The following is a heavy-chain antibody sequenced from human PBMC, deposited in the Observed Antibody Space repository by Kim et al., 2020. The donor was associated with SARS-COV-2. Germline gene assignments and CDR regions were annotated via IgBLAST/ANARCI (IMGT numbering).Heavy chain of an antibody. CDR2: INTNTGNP. CDR1: GYTFTSYA. Sequence: ASVKVSCKASGYTFTSYAMNWVRQAPGQGLEWMGWINTNTGNPTYAQGFTGRFVFSLDTSVSTAYLQISSLKAEDTAVYYCARDLSIFMVRGVIGYWGQGTLVTVYS. CDR3: ARDLSIFMVRGVIGY. J-gene: IGHJ4*02. D-gene: IGHD3-10*01. V-gene: IGHV7-4-1*02.